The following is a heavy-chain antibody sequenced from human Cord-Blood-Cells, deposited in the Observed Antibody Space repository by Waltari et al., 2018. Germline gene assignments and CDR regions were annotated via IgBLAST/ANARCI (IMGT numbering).Heavy chain of an antibody. CDR1: GGSFRGYY. CDR2: INHSGST. V-gene: IGHV4-34*01. Sequence: VQLQQWGAGLLNPPETLSLTCAVSGGSFRGYYWSWIRQPPGKGLEWIGEINHSGSTNYNPSLKSRVTISVDTSKNQFSLKLSSVTAADTAVYYCARGPGFDYWGQGTLVTVSS. J-gene: IGHJ4*02. D-gene: IGHD7-27*01. CDR3: ARGPGFDY.